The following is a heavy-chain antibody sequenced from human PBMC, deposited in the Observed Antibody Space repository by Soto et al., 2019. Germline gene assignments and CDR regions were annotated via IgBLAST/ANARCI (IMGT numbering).Heavy chain of an antibody. CDR3: ARETSGSYYFGMDV. CDR2: IYYSGST. V-gene: IGHV4-31*03. CDR1: GGSISSGGYY. J-gene: IGHJ6*02. D-gene: IGHD3-10*01. Sequence: SETLSLTCTVSGGSISSGGYYWSWIRQHPGKGLEWIGYIYYSGSTYYNPSLKSRVTISVDTSKNQFSLKLSSVTAADTAVYYCARETSGSYYFGMDVWGQGTTVTVSS.